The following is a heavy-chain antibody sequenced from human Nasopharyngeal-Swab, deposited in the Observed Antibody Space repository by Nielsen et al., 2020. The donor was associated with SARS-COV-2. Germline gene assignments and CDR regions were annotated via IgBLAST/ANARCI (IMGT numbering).Heavy chain of an antibody. CDR2: INHSGRT. CDR1: VGFFSGCY. Sequence: TLSLICAVYVGFFSGCYWSCIRQPSGKGLEGIGEINHSGRTNYNPSLKRQVTISVDKSKNQFSLKLSSVTAADTAVYYCAREMGGIAVAWGQGTLVTVSS. CDR3: AREMGGIAVA. D-gene: IGHD6-19*01. V-gene: IGHV4-34*01. J-gene: IGHJ5*02.